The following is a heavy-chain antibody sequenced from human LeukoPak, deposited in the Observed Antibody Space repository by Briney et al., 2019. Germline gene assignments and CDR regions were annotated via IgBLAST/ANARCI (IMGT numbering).Heavy chain of an antibody. CDR1: GGTFSSYA. D-gene: IGHD6-13*01. CDR2: IIPIFGTA. V-gene: IGHV1-69*01. J-gene: IGHJ6*02. Sequence: GALVKVSCKASGGTFSSYAISWVRQAPGQGLEWMGGIIPIFGTANYAQKFQGRVTITADESTSTAYMELSSLRSEDTAVYYCARLRLIAAAGINYYYGMDVWGQGTTVTVSS. CDR3: ARLRLIAAAGINYYYGMDV.